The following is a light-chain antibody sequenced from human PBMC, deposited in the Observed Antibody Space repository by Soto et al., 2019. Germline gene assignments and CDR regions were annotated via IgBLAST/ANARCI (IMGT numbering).Light chain of an antibody. CDR1: NVGSKS. V-gene: IGLV3-21*02. CDR3: QVWDDSTDHIYV. J-gene: IGLJ1*01. Sequence: SYELTQPPSVSVAPGQTATITCGGNNVGSKSVHWYQQKSGQAPVVVVYDDTDRPSGIPERFSGSNSGNTATLTISRVEAGDEADYYCQVWDDSTDHIYVFGTGTKVTVL. CDR2: DDT.